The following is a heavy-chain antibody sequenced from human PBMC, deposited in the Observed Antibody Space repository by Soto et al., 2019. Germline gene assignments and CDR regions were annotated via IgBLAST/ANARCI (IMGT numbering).Heavy chain of an antibody. J-gene: IGHJ3*02. V-gene: IGHV4-59*01. Sequence: SETLSLTCTVSGGSISSYYWSWIRQPPGKGLEWIGYIYYSGSTNYNPSLKSRVTISVETSKNQFSLKLSSVTAADTAVYYCAAYILNPPAAPGTHAFDIWGPATMVTVSS. D-gene: IGHD6-13*01. CDR3: AAYILNPPAAPGTHAFDI. CDR1: GGSISSYY. CDR2: IYYSGST.